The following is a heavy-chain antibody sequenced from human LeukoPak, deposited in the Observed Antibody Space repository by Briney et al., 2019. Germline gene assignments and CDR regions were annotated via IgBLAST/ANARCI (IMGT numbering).Heavy chain of an antibody. V-gene: IGHV1-2*02. D-gene: IGHD2-2*01. CDR1: GYTFTGYY. J-gene: IGHJ4*02. CDR3: ARDIVVVPAADDY. Sequence: GASVKVSCKTSGYTFTGYYMHWVRQAPGQGLEWMGWINPNTGGTNYAQKFQGRVTMTRDTSIRTAYMELSRLRSDDTAVYYCARDIVVVPAADDYWGQGTLVTVSS. CDR2: INPNTGGT.